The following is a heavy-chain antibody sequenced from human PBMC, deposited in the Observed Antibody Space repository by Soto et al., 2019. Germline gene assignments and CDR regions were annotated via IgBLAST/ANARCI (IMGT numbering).Heavy chain of an antibody. D-gene: IGHD6-19*01. CDR3: ARDYTSGYGMDV. CDR1: GYTFTSYD. Sequence: ASVKVSCKASGYTFTSYDINWVRQATGQGLEWMGWMNPNSGNTDYAQKFQGRVTMTRNTSISTAYMELSSLRSEDTAVYYCARDYTSGYGMDVWGQGTTVTVSS. J-gene: IGHJ6*02. CDR2: MNPNSGNT. V-gene: IGHV1-8*01.